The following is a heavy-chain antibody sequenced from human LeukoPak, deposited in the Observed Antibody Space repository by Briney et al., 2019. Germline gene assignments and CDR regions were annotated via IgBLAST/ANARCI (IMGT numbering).Heavy chain of an antibody. CDR3: ARVISMVRGANDY. Sequence: GGSLRLSCAASGFTFSSYAMHWVRQAPGKGLEWVAVISYDGSNKYYADSVKGRFTISRDNSKNTLYLQMNSLRAEDTAVYYCARVISMVRGANDYWGQGTLVTVSS. CDR2: ISYDGSNK. CDR1: GFTFSSYA. D-gene: IGHD3-10*01. V-gene: IGHV3-30*14. J-gene: IGHJ4*02.